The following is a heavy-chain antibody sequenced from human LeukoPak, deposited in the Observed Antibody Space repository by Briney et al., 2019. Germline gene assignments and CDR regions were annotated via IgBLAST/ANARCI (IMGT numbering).Heavy chain of an antibody. CDR1: GFTLSSYA. Sequence: PGGSLRLSCAASGFTLSSYAMSWVRQAPGKGLEWVSAISGSGGSTYYADSVKGRFTISRDNSKNTLYLQMNSLRAEDTAVYYCAKARVQLVHLLDYWGQGTLVTVSS. CDR3: AKARVQLVHLLDY. D-gene: IGHD6-13*01. CDR2: ISGSGGST. V-gene: IGHV3-23*01. J-gene: IGHJ4*02.